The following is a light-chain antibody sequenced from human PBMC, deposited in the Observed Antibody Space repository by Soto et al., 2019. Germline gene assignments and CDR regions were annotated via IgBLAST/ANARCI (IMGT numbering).Light chain of an antibody. CDR2: EGS. CDR1: SSDVGSYNL. V-gene: IGLV2-23*01. CDR3: CSYAGSSTPYV. J-gene: IGLJ1*01. Sequence: QSVLTQPASVSGSPGQSITISCTGTSSDVGSYNLVSWYQQHPGKAPKLMIYEGSKRPSGVSNRFSGSKSGNTASLTISGLQAEDEADYYSCSYAGSSTPYVFRTGTKVTVL.